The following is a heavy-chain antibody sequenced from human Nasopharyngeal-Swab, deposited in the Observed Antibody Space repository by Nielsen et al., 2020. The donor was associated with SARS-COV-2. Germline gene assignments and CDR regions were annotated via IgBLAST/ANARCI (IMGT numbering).Heavy chain of an antibody. CDR3: ARGEIAAAGDYYYYYGMDV. Sequence: SETLSLTCAVYGGSFSGYYWSWIRQPAGKGLEWIGRIYTSGSTNYNPSLKSRVTMSVDTSKNQFSLKLSSVTAADTAVYYCARGEIAAAGDYYYYYGMDVWGQGTTVTVSS. D-gene: IGHD6-13*01. V-gene: IGHV4-59*10. CDR1: GGSFSGYY. CDR2: IYTSGST. J-gene: IGHJ6*02.